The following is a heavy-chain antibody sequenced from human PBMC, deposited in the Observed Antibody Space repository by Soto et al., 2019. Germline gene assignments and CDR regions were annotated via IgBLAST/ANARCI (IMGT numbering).Heavy chain of an antibody. Sequence: ASVKVSCKTSGYTFTNNDVCWVRQTPGQGLEWMGWISPYSGKTNYARKFKGRVTMTTDTSTSTVYMELTSLTSDDTAVYYWEREGLLLLRDYWG. CDR3: EREGLLLLRDY. J-gene: IGHJ4*01. D-gene: IGHD3-22*01. V-gene: IGHV1-18*01. CDR2: ISPYSGKT. CDR1: GYTFTNND.